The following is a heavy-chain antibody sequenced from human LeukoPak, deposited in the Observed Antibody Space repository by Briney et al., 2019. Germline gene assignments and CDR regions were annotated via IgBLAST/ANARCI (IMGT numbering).Heavy chain of an antibody. V-gene: IGHV3-23*01. CDR3: GRDPSGDYVGAFEF. CDR1: GFTFSNFA. J-gene: IGHJ3*01. CDR2: IKGNGGDT. Sequence: GGSLSLSCAPYGFTFSNFALVWVRQAPGKGLEWVSAIKGNGGDTRYADAVKGRFTISRDNSKNTLDLHMYSLRAEDTAIYYCGRDPSGDYVGAFEFWGQGTIVTVSS. D-gene: IGHD4-17*01.